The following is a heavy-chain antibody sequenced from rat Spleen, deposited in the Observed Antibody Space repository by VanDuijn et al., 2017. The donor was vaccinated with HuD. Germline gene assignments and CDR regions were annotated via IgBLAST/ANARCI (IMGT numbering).Heavy chain of an antibody. CDR3: ARGPNYGNYPDYFDD. D-gene: IGHD1-11*01. Sequence: VKLVESGGGLVQPGRSLKLSCAASGFNFNDYWMGWVRQAPGKGLEWIGQINKGTTTINYTPSLKEKFTISRDNAQNTLYLQMSQLGSEDTAIYYCARGPNYGNYPDYFDDWGQGVMVTVSS. CDR1: GFNFNDYW. V-gene: IGHV4-2*01. J-gene: IGHJ2*01. CDR2: INKGTTTI.